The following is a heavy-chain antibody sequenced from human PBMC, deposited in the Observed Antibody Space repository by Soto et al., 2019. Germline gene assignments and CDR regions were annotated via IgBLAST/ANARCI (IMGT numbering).Heavy chain of an antibody. J-gene: IGHJ4*02. Sequence: EVQLVESGGGLVQPGGSLRLSCAASGFTFNRYWMKWVRQAPGRWQEWMGNINQDGSEKHYVDSVKGRFTISRDNAKDSVYLQMNSLKAEDTAMYYCARGGYDYSNPFDYRGQGTLVTVSS. CDR1: GFTFNRYW. CDR2: INQDGSEK. D-gene: IGHD4-4*01. CDR3: ARGGYDYSNPFDY. V-gene: IGHV3-7*04.